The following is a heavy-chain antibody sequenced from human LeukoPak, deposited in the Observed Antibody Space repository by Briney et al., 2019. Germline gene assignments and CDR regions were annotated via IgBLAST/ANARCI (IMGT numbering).Heavy chain of an antibody. V-gene: IGHV3-23*03. CDR3: ARDRGCGDCYPPANDAFDI. CDR2: INKDGSAT. Sequence: GGSLRLSCEASGFTFDAYAMHWVRQAPGKGLEWVSLINKDGSATYYADSVKGRFTISRDNSKNTLYLQMNSLRAEDTAVYYCARDRGCGDCYPPANDAFDIWGQGTMVTVSS. CDR1: GFTFDAYA. J-gene: IGHJ3*02. D-gene: IGHD2-21*02.